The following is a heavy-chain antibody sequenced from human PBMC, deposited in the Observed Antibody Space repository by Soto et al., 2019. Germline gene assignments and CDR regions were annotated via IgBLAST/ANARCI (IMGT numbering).Heavy chain of an antibody. CDR1: GYTFTDSY. J-gene: IGHJ4*02. CDR3: ARAPWYETSGYLFDS. V-gene: IGHV1-46*01. Sequence: ASVKVSCKASGYTFTDSYLHWVRQAPGQGLEWMGIINPSGGSTSYAQKFQGRVTMTRDTSTSTVYMELSSLRSEDTAVYYCARAPWYETSGYLFDSWGQGTLVTVS. CDR2: INPSGGST. D-gene: IGHD3-22*01.